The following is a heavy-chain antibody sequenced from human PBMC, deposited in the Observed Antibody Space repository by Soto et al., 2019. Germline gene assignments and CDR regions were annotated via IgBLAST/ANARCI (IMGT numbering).Heavy chain of an antibody. CDR1: GFTFSSYG. V-gene: IGHV3-33*01. D-gene: IGHD3-3*01. J-gene: IGHJ4*02. CDR2: IWYDGSNK. Sequence: GGSLRLSCAASGFTFSSYGMHWVRQAPGKGLEWVAVIWYDGSNKYYADSVKGRFTISRDNSKNTLYLQMNSLRAEDTAVYYCARDLGDTIFGVVIANYYFDYWGQGTLVTVSS. CDR3: ARDLGDTIFGVVIANYYFDY.